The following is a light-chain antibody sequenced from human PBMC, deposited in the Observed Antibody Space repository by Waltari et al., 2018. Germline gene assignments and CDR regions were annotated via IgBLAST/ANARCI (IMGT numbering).Light chain of an antibody. CDR2: DVN. J-gene: IGLJ3*02. CDR1: TSDAGRYTL. CDR3: ATWDDSLSGPV. V-gene: IGLV2-23*02. Sequence: QSALTQPASVSGSPGQSITIPCTGTTSDAGRYTLVTWYHQHPGKAPTPLISDVNKRPSGISSRFSGSKSGDTASLTISGLQAEDEADYYCATWDDSLSGPVFGGGTKLTVL.